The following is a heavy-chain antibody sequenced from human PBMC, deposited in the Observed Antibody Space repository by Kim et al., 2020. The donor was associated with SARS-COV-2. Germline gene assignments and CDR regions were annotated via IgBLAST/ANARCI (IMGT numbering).Heavy chain of an antibody. V-gene: IGHV3-7*01. CDR1: GFSLGNDW. Sequence: GGSLRLSCVVSGFSLGNDWMSWVRQAPGKGLEWVAMKKGDGGEEYYVDSVKGRFTMSRDNAKNSLYLQMSSLRTEDTAIYYCAALDTAHVPGGIWGQGTLVSVSS. J-gene: IGHJ4*02. CDR3: AALDTAHVPGGI. CDR2: KKGDGGEE. D-gene: IGHD3-10*02.